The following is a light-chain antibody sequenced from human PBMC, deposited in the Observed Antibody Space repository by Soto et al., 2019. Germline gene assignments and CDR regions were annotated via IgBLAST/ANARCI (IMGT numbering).Light chain of an antibody. CDR3: SSYSSSSAAEL. CDR2: DVN. Sequence: QSALTQPASVSGSPGQSITISCTGTSSDIGGYNYVSWYQQHPGKVPKLMIYDVNNRPSGVSNRFSGSKSGNTASLTISGLQAEDEADYYCSSYSSSSAAELFGGGTKLTVL. V-gene: IGLV2-14*03. J-gene: IGLJ2*01. CDR1: SSDIGGYNY.